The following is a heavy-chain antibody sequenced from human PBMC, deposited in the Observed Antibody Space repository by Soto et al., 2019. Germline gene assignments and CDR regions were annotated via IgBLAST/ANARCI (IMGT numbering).Heavy chain of an antibody. Sequence: GGSLRLSCAASGFTFSSYGMHWVRQAPGKGLEWVAVIWYDGSNKYYADSVKGRFTISRDNSKNTLYLQMNSLRAEDTAVYYCAKDRRRLSMVLDYWGQGTLVTVSS. CDR3: AKDRRRLSMVLDY. CDR1: GFTFSSYG. J-gene: IGHJ4*02. D-gene: IGHD3-10*01. CDR2: IWYDGSNK. V-gene: IGHV3-33*06.